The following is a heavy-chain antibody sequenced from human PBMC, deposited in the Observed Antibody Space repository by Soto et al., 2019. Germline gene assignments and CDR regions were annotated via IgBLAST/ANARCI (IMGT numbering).Heavy chain of an antibody. CDR2: ISHSGTT. V-gene: IGHV4-38-2*02. CDR1: GFPISSTYS. CDR3: ARVTMVIIDSDHFGVDV. D-gene: IGHD4-17*01. J-gene: IGHJ6*02. Sequence: SETLSLTCLVSGFPISSTYSWGWIRQPPGKGLEWIGSISHSGTTSYSPSLTSRVSISVDTSKNQVSLKLTSVTAADTAVYFCARVTMVIIDSDHFGVDVWGHGTTVTVSS.